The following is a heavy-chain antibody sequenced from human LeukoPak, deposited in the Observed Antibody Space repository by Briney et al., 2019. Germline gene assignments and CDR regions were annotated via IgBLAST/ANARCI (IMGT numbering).Heavy chain of an antibody. V-gene: IGHV1-24*01. Sequence: GGSLRLSCAASGFTFSSYAMHWVRQAPGKGLEWMGGFDPEDGETIYAQKFQGRVTMTEDTSTGTAYMELSSLRSEDTAVYYCASFSSWYRQHSFDYWGQGTLVTVSS. CDR3: ASFSSWYRQHSFDY. J-gene: IGHJ4*02. CDR1: GFTFSSYA. D-gene: IGHD6-13*01. CDR2: FDPEDGET.